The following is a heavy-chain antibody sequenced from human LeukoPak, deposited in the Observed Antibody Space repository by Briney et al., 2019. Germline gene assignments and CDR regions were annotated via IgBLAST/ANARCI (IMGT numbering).Heavy chain of an antibody. J-gene: IGHJ3*02. CDR3: ATHNSMIHAFDM. Sequence: GGSLRLSRAASGFTFSSYDLHWVAQAPGKGRGWMAVISYDGSNKYYADSVRGRFTISRDNSKNTLYVQMNRLRAEDTAVYYCATHNSMIHAFDMWGQGTRVTVSS. D-gene: IGHD1-1*01. CDR2: ISYDGSNK. CDR1: GFTFSSYD. V-gene: IGHV3-30-3*01.